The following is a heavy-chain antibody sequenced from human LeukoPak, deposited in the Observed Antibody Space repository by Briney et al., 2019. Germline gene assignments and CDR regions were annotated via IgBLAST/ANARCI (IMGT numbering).Heavy chain of an antibody. CDR2: IDYSGST. Sequence: SETLSLTCSVSDVSISSSYWSWIRQPPGKGLEWIGYIDYSGSTHYNPSLKSRVTISVDTFKNQFSLKLSSVTAADTAVYYCARARNYYDSSGFYYEGDAFDIWGQGTMVTVSS. D-gene: IGHD3-22*01. CDR1: DVSISSSY. V-gene: IGHV4-59*01. CDR3: ARARNYYDSSGFYYEGDAFDI. J-gene: IGHJ3*02.